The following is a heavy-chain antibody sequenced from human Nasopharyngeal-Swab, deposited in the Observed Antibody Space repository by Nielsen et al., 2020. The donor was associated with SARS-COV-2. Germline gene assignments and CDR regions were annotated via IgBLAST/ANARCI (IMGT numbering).Heavy chain of an antibody. CDR3: ARQIWLRFSWFDP. D-gene: IGHD5-12*01. J-gene: IGHJ5*02. CDR1: GGSISSGSYY. Sequence: GSLRLSCTVSGGSISSGSYYWGWIRQPPGKGLEWIGSIYYSGSTYYNPSLKSRVTISVDTSKNQFSLKLSSVTAADTAVYYCARQIWLRFSWFDPWGQGTLVTVSS. V-gene: IGHV4-39*01. CDR2: IYYSGST.